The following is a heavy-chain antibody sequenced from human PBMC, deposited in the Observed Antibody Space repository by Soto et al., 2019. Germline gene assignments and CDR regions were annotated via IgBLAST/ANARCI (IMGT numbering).Heavy chain of an antibody. CDR1: GFTFSSYA. Sequence: EVQLLESGGGLVQPGGSLRLSCAASGFTFSSYAMNWVRQAPGKGLEWVSTISGSGGSTYCADSVKGRFTISRDNSKNTLYLQMNSLRADDTAVYYCAKNIAVAGTGYYGMDVWGQGTTVTVSS. CDR2: ISGSGGST. D-gene: IGHD6-19*01. CDR3: AKNIAVAGTGYYGMDV. J-gene: IGHJ6*02. V-gene: IGHV3-23*01.